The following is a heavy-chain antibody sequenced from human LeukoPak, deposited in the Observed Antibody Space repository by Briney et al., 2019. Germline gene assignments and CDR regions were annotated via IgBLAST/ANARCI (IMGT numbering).Heavy chain of an antibody. CDR3: ARADYYDSSGSDY. J-gene: IGHJ4*02. CDR1: GYSISSGYY. D-gene: IGHD3-22*01. Sequence: PSETLSLTCTVSGYSISSGYYWGWIRQPPGKGLDWIGSIYHSGSTYCNPSLKSRVTISVDTFKNQFSLKLSSVTAADTAVYYCARADYYDSSGSDYWGQGTLVTVSS. CDR2: IYHSGST. V-gene: IGHV4-38-2*02.